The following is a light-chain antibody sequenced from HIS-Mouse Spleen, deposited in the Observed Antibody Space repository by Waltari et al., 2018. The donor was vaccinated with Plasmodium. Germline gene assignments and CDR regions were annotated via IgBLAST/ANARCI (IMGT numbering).Light chain of an antibody. V-gene: IGLV3-25*03. Sequence: SYELTQPPSVSVSPGQTARITCSGDALPKQYAYWYQQKPGQAPVLVIYKDSERPSWIPGRFSGSSSGTTVTLTISGVQAEDEADYYCQSADSSGTPNWVFGGGTKLTVL. J-gene: IGLJ3*02. CDR2: KDS. CDR1: ALPKQY. CDR3: QSADSSGTPNWV.